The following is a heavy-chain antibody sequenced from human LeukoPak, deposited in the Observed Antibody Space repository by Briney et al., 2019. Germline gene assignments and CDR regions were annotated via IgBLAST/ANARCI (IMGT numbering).Heavy chain of an antibody. Sequence: PGGSLRLSCAASTFTFSSYAMSWVRQAPGKGLEWVSAISGSGGSTYYADSVKGRFTISRDNSKNTLYLQMNSLRAEDTAVYYCAKTRVALSSGWHETGFDYWGQGTLVTVSS. V-gene: IGHV3-23*01. CDR3: AKTRVALSSGWHETGFDY. J-gene: IGHJ4*02. CDR2: ISGSGGST. D-gene: IGHD6-19*01. CDR1: TFTFSSYA.